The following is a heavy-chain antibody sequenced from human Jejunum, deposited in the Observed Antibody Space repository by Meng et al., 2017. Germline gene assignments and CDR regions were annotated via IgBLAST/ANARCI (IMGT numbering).Heavy chain of an antibody. Sequence: QVPLVQSGAGVKKPGASGKVSCKASGYTFTSYARHWVRQAPGQRLEWMGWINAGNGNTKYSQKFQGRVTITRDTSASTAYMELSSLRSEDTAVYYCAREGIAVAGPDYWGQGTLVTVSS. D-gene: IGHD6-19*01. J-gene: IGHJ4*02. CDR1: GYTFTSYA. V-gene: IGHV1-3*01. CDR3: AREGIAVAGPDY. CDR2: INAGNGNT.